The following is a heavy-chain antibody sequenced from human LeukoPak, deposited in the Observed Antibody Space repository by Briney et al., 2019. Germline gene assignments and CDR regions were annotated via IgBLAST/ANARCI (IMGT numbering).Heavy chain of an antibody. D-gene: IGHD6-6*01. CDR2: ISGYNGNT. CDR1: GYTFTSYD. J-gene: IGHJ5*02. V-gene: IGHV1-18*01. CDR3: ARVRGTLSSPSPRNWFDP. Sequence: ASVKVSCKASGYTFTSYDISWVRQAPGQGLEWMGWISGYNGNTNYAQKVQGRVTVTTDTSTRTAYMELRSLRSEDTAVYYCARVRGTLSSPSPRNWFDPWGQGTLVTVSS.